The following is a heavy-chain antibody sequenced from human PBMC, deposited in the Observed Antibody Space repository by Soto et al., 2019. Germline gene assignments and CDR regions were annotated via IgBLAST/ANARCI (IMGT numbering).Heavy chain of an antibody. Sequence: GGALRLSCAASGFTFSSYAMSWVRQAPGKGLEWVSAISGSGGSTYYADSVKGRFTISRDNSKNTLYLQMNSLRAKDTAVYYCAKDLAIAVAGSFDYWGQGTLVTVSS. J-gene: IGHJ4*02. CDR3: AKDLAIAVAGSFDY. D-gene: IGHD6-19*01. V-gene: IGHV3-23*01. CDR2: ISGSGGST. CDR1: GFTFSSYA.